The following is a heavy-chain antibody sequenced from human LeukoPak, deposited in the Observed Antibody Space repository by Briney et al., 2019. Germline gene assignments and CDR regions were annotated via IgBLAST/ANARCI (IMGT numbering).Heavy chain of an antibody. J-gene: IGHJ6*03. D-gene: IGHD3-3*01. CDR3: ARQYDFWSGYYREYYYMDV. V-gene: IGHV4-38-2*01. CDR1: GYSISSGYY. Sequence: SETLSLTCAVSGYSISSGYYWGWIRQPPGNGLEWIGSIYHSGSTYYNPSLKSRVTISVDTSKNQFSLKLSSVTAADTAVYYCARQYDFWSGYYREYYYMDVWGKGTTVTVSS. CDR2: IYHSGST.